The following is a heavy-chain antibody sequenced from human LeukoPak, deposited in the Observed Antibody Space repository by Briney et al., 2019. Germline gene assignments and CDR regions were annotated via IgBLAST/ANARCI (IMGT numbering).Heavy chain of an antibody. J-gene: IGHJ3*02. D-gene: IGHD5-24*01. CDR3: AATPDGGNDAFDS. Sequence: PSETLSLTCTVSGVSISGYNWSWIRQPPEKGLEWIGYIYHSGSTNYNPSLHSRVTISADTSMYQLSLRLSSVTAADTVGYCCAATPDGGNDAFDSWGQGTMVTVSS. CDR2: IYHSGST. V-gene: IGHV4-59*08. CDR1: GVSISGYN.